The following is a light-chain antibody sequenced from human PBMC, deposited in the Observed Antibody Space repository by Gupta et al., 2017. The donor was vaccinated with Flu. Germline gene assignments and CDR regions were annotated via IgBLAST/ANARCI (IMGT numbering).Light chain of an antibody. J-gene: IGKJ4*02. V-gene: IGKV1-27*01. CDR2: AAS. CDR3: QKMNSVPFT. CDR1: QHIASY. Sequence: DIHMTQAPSSLSASVGDRVTITCRASQHIASYLAWYQQKPGKLPRVLIYAASTLQSGVPSRFSGSGSGTEFTLTISSLQPDDVATYFCQKMNSVPFTFGGGTKVEIK.